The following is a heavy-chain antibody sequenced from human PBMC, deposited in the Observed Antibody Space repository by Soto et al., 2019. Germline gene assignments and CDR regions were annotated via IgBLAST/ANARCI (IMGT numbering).Heavy chain of an antibody. D-gene: IGHD2-21*02. CDR2: VYHTGDT. CDR1: GGTVASSHW. CDR3: AREIVTAGGNNYFDP. J-gene: IGHJ5*02. V-gene: IGHV4-4*02. Sequence: SETLSLTCGVSGGTVASSHWWSWVCQSPGGGLEWIGNVYHTGDTNFNPSLQSRVTISVDKSNNQFSLRLNSLTAADTAVYFCAREIVTAGGNNYFDPWGPGTLVTVSS.